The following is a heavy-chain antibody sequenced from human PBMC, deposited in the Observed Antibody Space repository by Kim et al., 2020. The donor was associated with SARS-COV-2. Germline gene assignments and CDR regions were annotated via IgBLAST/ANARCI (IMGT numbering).Heavy chain of an antibody. Sequence: GGSLRLSCAASGFTFSSYDMHWVRQATGKGLEWVSAIGTAGDTYYPGSVKGRFTISRENAKNSLYLQMNSLRAGDTAVYYCARGTHIAVANYYYYGMDVWGQGTTVTVSS. CDR2: IGTAGDT. D-gene: IGHD6-19*01. V-gene: IGHV3-13*01. J-gene: IGHJ6*02. CDR1: GFTFSSYD. CDR3: ARGTHIAVANYYYYGMDV.